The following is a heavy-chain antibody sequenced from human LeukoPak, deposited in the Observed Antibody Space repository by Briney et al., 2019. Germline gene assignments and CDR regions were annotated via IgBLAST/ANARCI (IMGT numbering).Heavy chain of an antibody. CDR1: GYTFTGYY. V-gene: IGHV1-2*02. CDR3: ARDYCSSTSCYQSNSPIDY. Sequence: ASVKVSCKASGYTFTGYYMHWVQQAPGQGLEWMGWINPNSGGTNYAQKFQGRVTMTRDTSISTAYMELSRLRSDDTAVYYCARDYCSSTSCYQSNSPIDYWGQGTLVTVSS. J-gene: IGHJ4*02. D-gene: IGHD2-2*01. CDR2: INPNSGGT.